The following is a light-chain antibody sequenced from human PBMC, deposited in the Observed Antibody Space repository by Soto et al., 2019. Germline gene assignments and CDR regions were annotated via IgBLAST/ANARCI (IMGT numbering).Light chain of an antibody. CDR3: QKYNKWWT. Sequence: EIVMTHSPATLSVSPGERATLSCRASQSVNSNLAWYQQKPGQAPRLLISGASTRATGIPARFSGSGSETEFTLTISRLQSEDFEVYYCQKYNKWWTFGQGTKVAMK. CDR2: GAS. V-gene: IGKV3-15*01. J-gene: IGKJ1*01. CDR1: QSVNSN.